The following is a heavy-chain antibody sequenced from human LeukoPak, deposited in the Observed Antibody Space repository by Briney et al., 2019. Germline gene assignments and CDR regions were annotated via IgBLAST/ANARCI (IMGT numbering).Heavy chain of an antibody. Sequence: SETLSLTCAVYGGSFSGYYWSWIRQPPGKGLEWIGEINHSGSTNYNPSLKSRVTISVDTSKNQFSLKLSSVTAADTAVYYCARGSSGSYSRRPFDYWGQGTLVTVSS. CDR2: INHSGST. V-gene: IGHV4-34*01. CDR3: ARGSSGSYSRRPFDY. D-gene: IGHD1-26*01. J-gene: IGHJ4*02. CDR1: GGSFSGYY.